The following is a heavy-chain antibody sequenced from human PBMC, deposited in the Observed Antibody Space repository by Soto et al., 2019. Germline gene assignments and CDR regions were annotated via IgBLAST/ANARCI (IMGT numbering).Heavy chain of an antibody. CDR1: GFKFRSYG. Sequence: EEQLLESGGGLVEPGGSLRLSCAASGFKFRSYGMAWVRQAPGKGLEWVSDINESGGTTNYADSVRGRFAISRDNSRNTLDLLINSMRPEDTAVSYCVKDRATIFGVIWKYGMDVWGQGTTVYVSS. CDR2: INESGGTT. CDR3: VKDRATIFGVIWKYGMDV. J-gene: IGHJ6*02. D-gene: IGHD3-3*01. V-gene: IGHV3-23*01.